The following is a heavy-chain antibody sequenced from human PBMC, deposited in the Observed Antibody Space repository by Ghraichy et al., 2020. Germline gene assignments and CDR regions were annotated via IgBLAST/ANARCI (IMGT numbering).Heavy chain of an antibody. CDR3: AREPPPPKCSGGTCYPYDWFFDL. D-gene: IGHD2-15*01. V-gene: IGHV4-34*01. J-gene: IGHJ2*01. Sequence: SETLSLTCAVYGGSLSGYYWSWIRQPPGKGLEWIGEIDYSGTTNYNPSLKTRLTISVDTSKKQFSLKLTSVTAADTAVYYCAREPPPPKCSGGTCYPYDWFFDLWGRGTLVSVSS. CDR2: IDYSGTT. CDR1: GGSLSGYY.